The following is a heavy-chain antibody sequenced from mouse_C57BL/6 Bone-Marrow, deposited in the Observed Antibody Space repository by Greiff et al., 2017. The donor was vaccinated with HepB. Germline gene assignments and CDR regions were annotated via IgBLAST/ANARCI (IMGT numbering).Heavy chain of an antibody. CDR3: ARGDSSYYYAMDY. J-gene: IGHJ4*01. D-gene: IGHD3-1*01. Sequence: EVQLQQSGPELVKPGASVKISCKASGYSFTGYYMNWVKQSPEKSLEWIGEINPSTGGTTYNQKFKAKATLTVDKSSSTAYMQLKSLTSEDSAVYYCARGDSSYYYAMDYWGQGTSVTVSS. CDR1: GYSFTGYY. V-gene: IGHV1-42*01. CDR2: INPSTGGT.